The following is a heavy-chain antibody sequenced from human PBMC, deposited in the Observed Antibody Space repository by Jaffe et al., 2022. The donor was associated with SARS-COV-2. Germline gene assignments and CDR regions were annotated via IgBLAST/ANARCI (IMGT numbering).Heavy chain of an antibody. Sequence: EVQLVESGGGLIQPGGSLRLSCAASGFTVSSNYMSWVRQAPGKGLEWVSVIYSGGSTYYADSVKGRFTISRDNSKNTLYLQMNSLRAEDTAVYYCARETLAGPYNGYNWGYFDYWGQGTLVTVSS. CDR2: IYSGGST. J-gene: IGHJ4*02. V-gene: IGHV3-53*01. D-gene: IGHD1-1*01. CDR3: ARETLAGPYNGYNWGYFDY. CDR1: GFTVSSNY.